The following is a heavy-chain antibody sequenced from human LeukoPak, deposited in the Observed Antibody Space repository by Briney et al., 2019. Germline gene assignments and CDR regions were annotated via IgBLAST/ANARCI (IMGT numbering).Heavy chain of an antibody. D-gene: IGHD3-22*01. CDR1: GGSISSGSYY. CDR2: IYTSGST. V-gene: IGHV4-61*02. CDR3: ARDHQVDSSGYYYDAFDI. Sequence: PSQTLSLTCTVSGGSISSGSYYWSWIRQPAGKGLEWIGRIYTSGSTNYNPSLKSRVTISVDTSKNQFSLKLSSVTAADTAVYYCARDHQVDSSGYYYDAFDIWGQGTMVTVSS. J-gene: IGHJ3*02.